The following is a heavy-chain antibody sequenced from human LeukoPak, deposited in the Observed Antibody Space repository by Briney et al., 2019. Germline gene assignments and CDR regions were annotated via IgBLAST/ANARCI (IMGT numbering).Heavy chain of an antibody. CDR1: GFTFRTYS. J-gene: IGHJ4*02. V-gene: IGHV3-48*02. CDR3: ARDRGIWN. Sequence: PGGSLRLSCAASGFTFRTYSMDWVRQAPGRGREWVSNISSTSSTTYYADSVQGRFTISRDNAKNSLYLQMNSLRDDDTAVYYCARDRGIWNWGQGTLVSVSS. CDR2: ISSTSSTT. D-gene: IGHD1-1*01.